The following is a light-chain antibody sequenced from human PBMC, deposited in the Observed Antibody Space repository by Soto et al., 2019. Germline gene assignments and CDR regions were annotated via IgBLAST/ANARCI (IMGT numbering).Light chain of an antibody. CDR1: QSVSSY. CDR3: QQRSNPT. J-gene: IGKJ5*01. V-gene: IGKV3-11*01. Sequence: EIVLTQSPATLSLSPGERATLSCRASQSVSSYLAWYQQKPGQAPRLLIYDASNRATGIPARFSGSGSGTDFTLTISSLEPEDFAVYYWQQRSNPTFGQGTRLEIK. CDR2: DAS.